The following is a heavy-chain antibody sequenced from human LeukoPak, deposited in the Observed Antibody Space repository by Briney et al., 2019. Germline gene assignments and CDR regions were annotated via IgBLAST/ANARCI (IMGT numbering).Heavy chain of an antibody. CDR3: ARDRGYNPPMGY. CDR2: ISAYNGNK. Sequence: ASVKVSCKASGYTFTSYGFSWVRQAPGQGLEWMGSISAYNGNKNYAQMLQGRVTMTTDTSTSTAYMELRSLRFDETAVYYCARDRGYNPPMGYWGQGTLVTVSS. CDR1: GYTFTSYG. D-gene: IGHD5-24*01. J-gene: IGHJ4*02. V-gene: IGHV1-18*01.